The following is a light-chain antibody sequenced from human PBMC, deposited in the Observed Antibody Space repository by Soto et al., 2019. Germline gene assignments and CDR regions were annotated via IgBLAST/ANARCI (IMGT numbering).Light chain of an antibody. Sequence: QSALTQPRSVSGSPGQSVTISCTGTSSDVGAFNFVSWYRHHPGRAPKLMISDVTKRPSGVPDRFSGSKSGNMASLTISGLQAEDEADYYCCSYAGTSVLFFGGGTKLTVL. CDR2: DVT. CDR3: CSYAGTSVLF. CDR1: SSDVGAFNF. V-gene: IGLV2-11*01. J-gene: IGLJ2*01.